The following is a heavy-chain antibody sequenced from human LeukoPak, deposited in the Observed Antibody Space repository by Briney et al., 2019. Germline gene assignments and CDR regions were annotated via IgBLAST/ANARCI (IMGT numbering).Heavy chain of an antibody. Sequence: GGSLRLSCAASGFTFSRYWMSWVRQAPGKGLEWVANINQDGSEKYYVDSVKGRFTISRDNAKNSLYLQMNSLRAEDTAVYYCARGGATSTPFDYWGQGTLVTVSS. D-gene: IGHD5-12*01. J-gene: IGHJ4*02. CDR1: GFTFSRYW. CDR2: INQDGSEK. CDR3: ARGGATSTPFDY. V-gene: IGHV3-7*03.